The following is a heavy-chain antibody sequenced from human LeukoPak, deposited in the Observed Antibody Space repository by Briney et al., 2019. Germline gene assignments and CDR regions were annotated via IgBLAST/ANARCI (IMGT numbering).Heavy chain of an antibody. D-gene: IGHD6-19*01. CDR2: ISGSGQAI. Sequence: GGSLRLSCTASGFTFSDYYMTWIRQAPGKGLEWLSYISGSGQAIYYADSVKGRFTISRDNAKNSLYLQMNSLRDEDTAVYYCARDRYSSGWYDYWGQGTLVTVSS. J-gene: IGHJ4*02. CDR1: GFTFSDYY. CDR3: ARDRYSSGWYDY. V-gene: IGHV3-11*04.